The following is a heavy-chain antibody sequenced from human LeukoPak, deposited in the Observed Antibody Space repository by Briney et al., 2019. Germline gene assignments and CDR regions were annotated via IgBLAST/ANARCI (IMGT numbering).Heavy chain of an antibody. Sequence: SETLSLTCIVSGASLSTYYGTWIRQAPGKGLEWIGSIYHSGSTYYNPSLKSRVTISVDTSKNQFSLKLSSVTAADTAVYYCAREGQNTIFGVVTQRGVFDYWGQGTLVTVSS. CDR3: AREGQNTIFGVVTQRGVFDY. CDR1: GASLSTYY. D-gene: IGHD3-3*01. V-gene: IGHV4-59*12. CDR2: IYHSGST. J-gene: IGHJ4*02.